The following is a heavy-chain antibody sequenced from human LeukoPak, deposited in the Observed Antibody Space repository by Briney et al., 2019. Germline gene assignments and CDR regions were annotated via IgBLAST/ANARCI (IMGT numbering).Heavy chain of an antibody. J-gene: IGHJ6*03. CDR2: IYTSEST. Sequence: SDTLSLTCTVSGGFISSYYWSWIRQPAGKGLEWTGRIYTSESTNYNPSLKSRVTISVDTSKNQYPLKLSSVTAADTAVYYCARVGVSAAGGTYYYYYYMDVWGKGTTVTISS. CDR3: ARVGVSAAGGTYYYYYYMDV. CDR1: GGFISSYY. D-gene: IGHD6-13*01. V-gene: IGHV4-4*07.